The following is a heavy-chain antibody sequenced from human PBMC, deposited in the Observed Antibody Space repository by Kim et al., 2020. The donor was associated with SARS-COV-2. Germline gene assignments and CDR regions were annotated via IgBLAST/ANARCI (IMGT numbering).Heavy chain of an antibody. J-gene: IGHJ4*02. CDR2: IYYSGST. CDR1: GGSISSYY. Sequence: SETLSLTCTVSGGSISSYYWSWIRQPPGKGLEWIGYIYYSGSTNYNPSLKSRVTISVDTSKNQFSMKLSSVTAADTAVYYCARASSITIFGVVIIQGFDYWGQGTTVTVSS. D-gene: IGHD3-3*01. V-gene: IGHV4-59*13. CDR3: ARASSITIFGVVIIQGFDY.